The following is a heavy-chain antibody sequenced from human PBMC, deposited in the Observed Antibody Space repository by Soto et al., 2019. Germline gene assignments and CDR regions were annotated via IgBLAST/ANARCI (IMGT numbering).Heavy chain of an antibody. CDR3: AYCSGGSCYANGLAP. D-gene: IGHD2-15*01. J-gene: IGHJ5*02. V-gene: IGHV1-18*01. CDR1: GYTFTSYG. CDR2: ISAYNGNT. Sequence: QVQLVQSGAEVKKPGASVKVSCKASGYTFTSYGISWVRQAPGQGLEWMGWISAYNGNTNYAQRLKARVTMTTDTSTSTAYRELRSLRPDDTAVYSCAYCSGGSCYANGLAPWGQGSLVTVSS.